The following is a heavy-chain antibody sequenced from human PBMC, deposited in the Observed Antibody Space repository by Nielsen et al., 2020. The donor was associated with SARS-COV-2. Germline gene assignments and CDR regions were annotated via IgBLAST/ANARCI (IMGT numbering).Heavy chain of an antibody. J-gene: IGHJ3*02. Sequence: SLKISCAASGFTFDDYAMHRVRQAQEKVLEWVSGISWNSGSIGYADSVKGRFTISRDNAKNSLYLQMNSLRAEDTAVYYCARAKTTRVTIFGVVTPGAFDIWGQGTMVTVSS. CDR3: ARAKTTRVTIFGVVTPGAFDI. D-gene: IGHD3-3*01. V-gene: IGHV3-9*01. CDR1: GFTFDDYA. CDR2: ISWNSGSI.